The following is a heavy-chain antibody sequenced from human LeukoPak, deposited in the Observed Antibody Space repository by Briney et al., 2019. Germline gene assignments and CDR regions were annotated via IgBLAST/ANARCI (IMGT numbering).Heavy chain of an antibody. CDR2: INPNSGGT. Sequence: ASVKVSCKASGYTFTSYGISWVRQAPGQGLEWMGWINPNSGGTNYAQKFQGRVTMTRDTSISTAYMELSRLRSDDTAVYYCTSWGVAVAGTFDYWGQGTLVTVSS. J-gene: IGHJ4*02. CDR1: GYTFTSYG. V-gene: IGHV1-2*02. CDR3: TSWGVAVAGTFDY. D-gene: IGHD6-19*01.